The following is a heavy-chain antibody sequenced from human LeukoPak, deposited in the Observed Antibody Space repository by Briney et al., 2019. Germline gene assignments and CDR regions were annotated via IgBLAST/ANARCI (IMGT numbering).Heavy chain of an antibody. V-gene: IGHV3-7*03. CDR2: IKQDGSEK. CDR1: GFTFSNYW. Sequence: GGSLRLSCAASGFTFSNYWMSWVRQAPGKGLEWVANIKQDGSEKYYVDSVKGRFTISRDDANNSLYLQMNSRRAEDTAVYYCARKAYGMDVWGKGTTVTVSS. J-gene: IGHJ6*04. CDR3: ARKAYGMDV.